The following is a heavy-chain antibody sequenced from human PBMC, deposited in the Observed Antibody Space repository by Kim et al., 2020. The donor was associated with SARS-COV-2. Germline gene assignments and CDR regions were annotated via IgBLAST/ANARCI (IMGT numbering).Heavy chain of an antibody. D-gene: IGHD6-19*01. Sequence: GGSLILSCAASGFTFSSYAMSWVRQAPGKGLEWVSAISGSGGSTYYADSVKGRFTISRDNSKNTLYLQMNSLRAEDTAVYYCAKDPRYSSGWGPFDYWGQGTLVTVSS. CDR2: ISGSGGST. J-gene: IGHJ4*02. CDR1: GFTFSSYA. CDR3: AKDPRYSSGWGPFDY. V-gene: IGHV3-23*01.